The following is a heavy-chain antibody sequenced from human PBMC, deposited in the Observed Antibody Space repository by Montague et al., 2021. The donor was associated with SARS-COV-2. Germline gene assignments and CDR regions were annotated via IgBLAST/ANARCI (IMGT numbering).Heavy chain of an antibody. CDR1: GDSVANLRRR. CDR3: ARLKYGMDV. CDR2: PHLGSKRYN. Sequence: CAISGDSVANLRRRSDEHTSSLPTHVHFVCRPHLGSKRYNDYAVSVKSRISINPGTSKNQFSLQLNSVTPDDTAVYYCARLKYGMDVWGQGTTVTVSS. V-gene: IGHV6-1*01. J-gene: IGHJ6*02.